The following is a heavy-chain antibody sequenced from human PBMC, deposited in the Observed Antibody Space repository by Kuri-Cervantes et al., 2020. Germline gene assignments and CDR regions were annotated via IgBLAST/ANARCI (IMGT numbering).Heavy chain of an antibody. CDR3: AKGSSITTNYYHYHGMDV. J-gene: IGHJ6*02. V-gene: IGHV3-23*01. Sequence: GESLKISCAASWFTFSSYAMSRVRQAPGKGLEWVPAIRGSGGSTYYADPVKGRFTISRENFKDTLYLQMNSLGAEDPALYYCAKGSSITTNYYHYHGMDVWGRGTTVTVSS. D-gene: IGHD3-3*01. CDR2: IRGSGGST. CDR1: WFTFSSYA.